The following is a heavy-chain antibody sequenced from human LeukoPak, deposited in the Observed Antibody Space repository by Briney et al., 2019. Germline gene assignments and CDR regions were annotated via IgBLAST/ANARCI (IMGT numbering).Heavy chain of an antibody. D-gene: IGHD2-15*01. CDR1: GYTFTSYY. Sequence: ASVKVSCKASGYTFTSYYMHWVRQAPGQGPEWMGIINPSGGSTSYAQKFQGRVTMTRDTSTSTVYMELSSLRSEDTAAYYCARERVVVAATPRTGLDPWGQGTLVTVSS. CDR2: INPSGGST. V-gene: IGHV1-46*01. CDR3: ARERVVVAATPRTGLDP. J-gene: IGHJ5*02.